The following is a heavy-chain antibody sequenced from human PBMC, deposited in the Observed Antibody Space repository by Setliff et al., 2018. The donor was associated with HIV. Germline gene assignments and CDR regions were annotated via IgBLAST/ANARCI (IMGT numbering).Heavy chain of an antibody. V-gene: IGHV1-18*01. J-gene: IGHJ5*02. D-gene: IGHD2-21*01. CDR3: ATAGVLADPLFPLYVHDFYDH. CDR2: ISAYNGNT. CDR1: GYTFTSYG. Sequence: GASVKVSCKASGYTFTSYGISWVRQAPGQGLEWMGWISAYNGNTNYAQKLKGRVTMTTDTSTSTAYMEVRSLRSDDTAVYYCATAGVLADPLFPLYVHDFYDHWGQGTLVTVSS.